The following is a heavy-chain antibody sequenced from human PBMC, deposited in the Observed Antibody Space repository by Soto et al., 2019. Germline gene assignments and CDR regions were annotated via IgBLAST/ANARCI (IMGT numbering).Heavy chain of an antibody. V-gene: IGHV3-33*01. CDR3: ARSAYYDFWSGSGGPFDY. Sequence: GGSLRLSCAASGFTFSSYGMHWVRQAPGKGLEWVAVIWYDGSNKHYADSVKGRFTISRDNSKNTLYLQMNSLRAEDTAVYYCARSAYYDFWSGSGGPFDYWGQGTLVTVSS. J-gene: IGHJ4*02. CDR2: IWYDGSNK. D-gene: IGHD3-3*01. CDR1: GFTFSSYG.